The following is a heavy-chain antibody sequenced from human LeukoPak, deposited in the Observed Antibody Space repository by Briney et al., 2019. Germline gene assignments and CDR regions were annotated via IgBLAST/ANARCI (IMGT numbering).Heavy chain of an antibody. J-gene: IGHJ5*02. D-gene: IGHD1-26*01. CDR3: ASNSGSYHGWFDP. CDR2: IYYSGST. CDR1: GGSISSSSYY. V-gene: IGHV4-39*01. Sequence: SETLSLTCTVSGGSISSSSYYWGWIRQPPGKGLEWIGSIYYSGSTYYNPSLKSRVTISVDTSKNQFSLKLSSVTAADTAVYYCASNSGSYHGWFDPWGQGTLVTVSS.